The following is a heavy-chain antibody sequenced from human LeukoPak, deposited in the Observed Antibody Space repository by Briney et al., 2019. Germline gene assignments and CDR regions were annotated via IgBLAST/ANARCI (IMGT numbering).Heavy chain of an antibody. CDR1: GGSIISSYF. Sequence: SETLSLTCTVSGGSIISSYFWGWIRQPPGKGLEWIGSIYYSGSTYYNLSLKSRVTISVDTSKNQFSLKLSSVTATDTAMYYCARQTGSGLFTLPGGQGTLVTVSS. D-gene: IGHD3/OR15-3a*01. V-gene: IGHV4-39*01. J-gene: IGHJ4*02. CDR2: IYYSGST. CDR3: ARQTGSGLFTLP.